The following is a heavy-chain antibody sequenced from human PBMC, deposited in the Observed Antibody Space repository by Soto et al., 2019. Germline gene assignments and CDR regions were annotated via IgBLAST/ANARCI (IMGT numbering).Heavy chain of an antibody. CDR3: AKGGLGPFEF. Sequence: GSLRLSCEASGFTFRTFWMHWVRQAPGEGLVWVSRMNPEETTTNYADSVRGRLTISRDNAKNTLFLQMNSLRPEDTAVYYCAKGGLGPFEFWGQGTLVTVYS. J-gene: IGHJ4*02. D-gene: IGHD7-27*01. CDR2: MNPEETTT. CDR1: GFTFRTFW. V-gene: IGHV3-74*01.